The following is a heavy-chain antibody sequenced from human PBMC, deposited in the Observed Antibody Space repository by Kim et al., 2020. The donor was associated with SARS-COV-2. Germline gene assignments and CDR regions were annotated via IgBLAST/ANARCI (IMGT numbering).Heavy chain of an antibody. CDR3: AREPAGYYYKDY. J-gene: IGHJ4*02. V-gene: IGHV1-46*01. Sequence: AQKFQGTVTMTRDTSTNTVYMELSSLRSDDTAVYYCAREPAGYYYKDYWGQGTLVTVSA. D-gene: IGHD3-10*01.